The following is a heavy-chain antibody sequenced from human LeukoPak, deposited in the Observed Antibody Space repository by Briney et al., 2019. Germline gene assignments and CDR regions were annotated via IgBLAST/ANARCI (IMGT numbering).Heavy chain of an antibody. J-gene: IGHJ2*01. Sequence: SETLSLTCAVYGGSFSGDFWSWIRQPPGKGLEWIGEINHSGSTNYNPSLKSRVTISVDTSKNQFSLKLSSVTAADTAVYYCARVYYSNSYDYWYFDLWGRGTLVTVSS. D-gene: IGHD6-13*01. V-gene: IGHV4-34*01. CDR3: ARVYYSNSYDYWYFDL. CDR1: GGSFSGDF. CDR2: INHSGST.